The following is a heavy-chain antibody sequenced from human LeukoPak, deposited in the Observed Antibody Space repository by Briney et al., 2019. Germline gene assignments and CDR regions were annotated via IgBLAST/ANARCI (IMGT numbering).Heavy chain of an antibody. CDR2: IIPILGIA. CDR1: GGTFSSYT. J-gene: IGHJ4*02. V-gene: IGHV1-69*02. Sequence: ASVKASCKASGGTFSSYTISWVRQAPGQGLEWMGRIIPILGIANYAQKFQGRVTITADKSTSTAYMELSSLRSEDTAVYYCARGVQSYSGSYDYWGQGTLVTVSS. CDR3: ARGVQSYSGSYDY. D-gene: IGHD1-26*01.